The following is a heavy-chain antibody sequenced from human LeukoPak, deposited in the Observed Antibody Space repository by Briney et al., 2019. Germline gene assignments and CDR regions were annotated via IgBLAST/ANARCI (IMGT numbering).Heavy chain of an antibody. V-gene: IGHV3-23*01. J-gene: IGHJ4*02. Sequence: GGSLRLSCAASGFTFSNSVMTWVRQAPGKGLEWVSAISGSGGSTYYTDPVKGRFTISRDNSKNRLYLQMNSLRAEDTAVYYCSKEPYQLPAYWGQGTLVTVSS. CDR1: GFTFSNSV. D-gene: IGHD2-2*01. CDR2: ISGSGGST. CDR3: SKEPYQLPAY.